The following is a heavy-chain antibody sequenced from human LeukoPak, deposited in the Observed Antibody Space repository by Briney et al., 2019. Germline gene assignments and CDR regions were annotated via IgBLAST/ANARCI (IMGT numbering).Heavy chain of an antibody. CDR1: GFTFSSYW. V-gene: IGHV3-7*01. Sequence: PGGSLRLSCAASGFTFSSYWMSWVRQAPGKGLEWVANIKQDGSEEYYVDSVKGRFTISRDNAKNSLYLQMNSLRAEDTAVYYFSKHKTEYDILTGYYYYYYMDVWGKGTTVTVSS. CDR2: IKQDGSEE. D-gene: IGHD3-9*01. J-gene: IGHJ6*03. CDR3: SKHKTEYDILTGYYYYYYMDV.